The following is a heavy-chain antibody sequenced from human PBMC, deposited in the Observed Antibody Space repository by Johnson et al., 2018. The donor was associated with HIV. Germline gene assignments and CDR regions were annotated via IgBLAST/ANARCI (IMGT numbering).Heavy chain of an antibody. D-gene: IGHD4-17*01. Sequence: QVQLVESGGGVVQPGGSLRLSCAASGFTFSDYYMSWIRQPPGKGLEWISFISTSGSTLHHADSVKGRFTISRDNANNSLYLQMNGLRAEDTALYFCVREGGYGDYVDAFDIWGQGTMVTVSS. J-gene: IGHJ3*02. CDR3: VREGGYGDYVDAFDI. CDR1: GFTFSDYY. CDR2: ISTSGSTL. V-gene: IGHV3-11*01.